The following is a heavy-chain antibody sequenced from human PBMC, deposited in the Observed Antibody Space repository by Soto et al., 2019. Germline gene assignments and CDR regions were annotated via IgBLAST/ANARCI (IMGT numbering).Heavy chain of an antibody. Sequence: QLQLQESGPGLVKPSETLSLTCTVSGGSISSSSYYWGWIRQPPGKGLEWIGSIYYSGSTYYNPSLKSRVTISVDTSKNQFSLKLSSVTAADTAVYYCARRRRDYPYNWFDPWGQGTLVTVSS. D-gene: IGHD4-17*01. CDR2: IYYSGST. CDR1: GGSISSSSYY. CDR3: ARRRRDYPYNWFDP. J-gene: IGHJ5*02. V-gene: IGHV4-39*01.